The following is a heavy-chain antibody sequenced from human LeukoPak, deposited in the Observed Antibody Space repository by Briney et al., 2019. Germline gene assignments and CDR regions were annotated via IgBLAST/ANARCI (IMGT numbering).Heavy chain of an antibody. V-gene: IGHV3-23*01. J-gene: IGHJ4*02. Sequence: GGSLRLSCAASGFMFSSYAMSWVRQAPGKGLEWVSGISYSGGGTYYADSVKGRFTISRDNSKNTLSLQMNSLRAEDTAVYYCAKGGSSGWSGSRFDNWGQGTLVTVSS. D-gene: IGHD6-19*01. CDR3: AKGGSSGWSGSRFDN. CDR2: ISYSGGGT. CDR1: GFMFSSYA.